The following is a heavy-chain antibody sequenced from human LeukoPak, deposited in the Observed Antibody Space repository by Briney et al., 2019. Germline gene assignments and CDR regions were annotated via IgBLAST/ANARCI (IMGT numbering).Heavy chain of an antibody. CDR2: IKQDGSEK. D-gene: IGHD3-10*01. J-gene: IGHJ5*02. CDR3: ARYALWFGPHNWFDP. Sequence: PGGSLRLSCAASGFTFSSYWMSWVRQAPGKGLEWVANIKQDGSEKYYVDSVKGRFTISRDNAKNSLYLQMNSLRAEDTAAYYCARYALWFGPHNWFDPWGQGTLVTVSS. CDR1: GFTFSSYW. V-gene: IGHV3-7*03.